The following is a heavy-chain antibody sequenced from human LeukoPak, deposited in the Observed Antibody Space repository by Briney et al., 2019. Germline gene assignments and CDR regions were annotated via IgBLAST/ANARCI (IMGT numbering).Heavy chain of an antibody. CDR3: ATYRIRKYSSSWSVFDY. J-gene: IGHJ4*02. D-gene: IGHD6-13*01. Sequence: ASVKVSCKVSGYTLTELSMHWVRQAPGKGLEWIGGFDPEDGETIYAQKFQGRVTMTEDTSTDTAYMELSSLRSEDTAVYYCATYRIRKYSSSWSVFDYWGQGTLVTVSS. CDR2: FDPEDGET. CDR1: GYTLTELS. V-gene: IGHV1-24*01.